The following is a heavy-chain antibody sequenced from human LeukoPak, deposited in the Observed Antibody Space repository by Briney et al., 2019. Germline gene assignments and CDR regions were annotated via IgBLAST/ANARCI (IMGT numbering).Heavy chain of an antibody. J-gene: IGHJ4*02. CDR1: GFTFSSYS. V-gene: IGHV3-21*01. CDR3: ARDGRDNSGWPYYFDY. CDR2: ISSSSSYI. D-gene: IGHD6-19*01. Sequence: GGSLRLSCAASGFTFSSYSMNWVRQAPGKGLEWVSSISSSSSYIYYADSVKGRFTISRDNAKNSLYLQMNSLRAEDTAVYYCARDGRDNSGWPYYFDYWGQGTLVTVSS.